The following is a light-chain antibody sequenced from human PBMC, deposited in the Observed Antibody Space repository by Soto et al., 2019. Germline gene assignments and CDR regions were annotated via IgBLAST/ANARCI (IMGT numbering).Light chain of an antibody. Sequence: DIQMTQSPSSLSASVGDRVTITCQASQDISNYLNWYQQKPGKAPKLLIYDASNLETGVPSRFSGSGSGTDFTFAISSLQPEDIVTSYCQEYDNLPYTFGQGTKLEIK. CDR1: QDISNY. V-gene: IGKV1-33*01. J-gene: IGKJ2*01. CDR3: QEYDNLPYT. CDR2: DAS.